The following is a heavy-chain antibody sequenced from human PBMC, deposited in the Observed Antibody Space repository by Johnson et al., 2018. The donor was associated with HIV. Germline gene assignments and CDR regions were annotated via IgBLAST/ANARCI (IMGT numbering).Heavy chain of an antibody. Sequence: QEQLEESGGGVVQPGRSLRLSCAASGFIFSSYAIHWVRQAPGKGLQWVAVIGFDGTNKYYADSLKGRFTIYRDNSKNTLYLQMNSLRAEDTAVYYCAKVEPIRRAIDAFDIWGQGTMVTVSS. V-gene: IGHV3-30*04. J-gene: IGHJ3*02. CDR1: GFIFSSYA. CDR3: AKVEPIRRAIDAFDI. CDR2: IGFDGTNK.